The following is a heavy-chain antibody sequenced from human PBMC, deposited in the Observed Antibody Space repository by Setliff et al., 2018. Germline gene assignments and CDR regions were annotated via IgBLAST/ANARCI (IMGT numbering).Heavy chain of an antibody. V-gene: IGHV4-59*11. CDR1: DGSSSSHY. CDR2: IHFSGTT. J-gene: IGHJ4*02. CDR3: ARENGYCSGGACYFMFDY. Sequence: SETLSLTCTVSDGSSSSHYWSWIRQPPGKGLEWIGYIHFSGTTNYNPSLKRRVTLSLDTSKNQFSLELSSVTAADTAMYCCARENGYCSGGACYFMFDYWGLGTLVTVSS. D-gene: IGHD2-15*01.